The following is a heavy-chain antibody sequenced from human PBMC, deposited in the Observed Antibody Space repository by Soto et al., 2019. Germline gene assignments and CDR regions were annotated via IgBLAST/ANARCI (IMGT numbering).Heavy chain of an antibody. D-gene: IGHD4-17*01. CDR1: GFTFSSYG. J-gene: IGHJ3*02. CDR3: ARDYGDPAEIRSGAFDI. V-gene: IGHV3-33*01. CDR2: IWYDGSNK. Sequence: GGSLRLSCAASGFTFSSYGMHWVRQAPGKGLEWVAVIWYDGSNKYYADSVKGRFTISRDNSKNTLYLQMNSLRAEDTAVYYCARDYGDPAEIRSGAFDIWGQGTMVTVSS.